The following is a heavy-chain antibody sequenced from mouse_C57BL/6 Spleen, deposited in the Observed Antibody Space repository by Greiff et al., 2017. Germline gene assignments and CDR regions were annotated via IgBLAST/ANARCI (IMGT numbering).Heavy chain of an antibody. CDR3: ARRGIYYYGRSYAMDY. D-gene: IGHD1-1*01. CDR2: IDPSDSYT. Sequence: QVQLQQPGAELVMPGASVKLSCKASGYTFTSYWMHWVKQRPGQGLEWIGEIDPSDSYTNYNQKFKGKSTLTVDKSSSTAYMQLSSLTSEDSAVYYCARRGIYYYGRSYAMDYWGQGTSVTVSS. CDR1: GYTFTSYW. J-gene: IGHJ4*01. V-gene: IGHV1-69*01.